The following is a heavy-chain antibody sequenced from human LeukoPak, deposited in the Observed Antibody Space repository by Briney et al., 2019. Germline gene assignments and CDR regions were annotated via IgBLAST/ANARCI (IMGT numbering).Heavy chain of an antibody. D-gene: IGHD6-19*01. V-gene: IGHV3-23*01. CDR2: ISGSGGST. J-gene: IGHJ4*02. Sequence: GGSLRLSCAASGFTFSSYAMSWVCQAPGKGLEWVSAISGSGGSTYYADSVKGRFTISRDNSKNTLYLQMNSLRAEDTAVYYCASSTRAVAGNFDYWGQGTLVTVSS. CDR3: ASSTRAVAGNFDY. CDR1: GFTFSSYA.